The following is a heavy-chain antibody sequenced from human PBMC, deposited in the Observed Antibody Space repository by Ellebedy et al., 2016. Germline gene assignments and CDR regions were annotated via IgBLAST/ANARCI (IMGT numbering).Heavy chain of an antibody. J-gene: IGHJ4*02. V-gene: IGHV4-59*01. Sequence: SETLSLTXTVSGGSISSYYWSWIRQPPGKGLEWIGYIYYSGSTNYNPSLKSRVTISVDTSKNQFSLKLSSVTAADTAVYYWARGGDWGGTTDYWGQGTLVTVSS. CDR1: GGSISSYY. CDR2: IYYSGST. D-gene: IGHD3/OR15-3a*01. CDR3: ARGGDWGGTTDY.